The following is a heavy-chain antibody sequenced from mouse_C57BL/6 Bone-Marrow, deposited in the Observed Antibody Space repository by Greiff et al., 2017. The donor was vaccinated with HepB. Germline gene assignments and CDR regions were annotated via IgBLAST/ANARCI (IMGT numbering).Heavy chain of an antibody. CDR2: INPSNGGT. J-gene: IGHJ4*01. D-gene: IGHD2-5*01. V-gene: IGHV1-53*01. Sequence: VQLQQPGTELVKPGASVKVSCKASGYTFTSYWMHWVKQRPGQGLEWIGNINPSNGGTNYNEKFKSKATLTVDKSSSTAYMQLSSLTSEDSAVYYCAGSNYTLYAMDYWGQGTSVTVSS. CDR1: GYTFTSYW. CDR3: AGSNYTLYAMDY.